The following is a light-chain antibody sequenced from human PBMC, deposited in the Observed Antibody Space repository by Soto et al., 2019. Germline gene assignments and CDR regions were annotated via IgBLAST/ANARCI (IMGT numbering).Light chain of an antibody. Sequence: QSVLTQPPSASGTPGQRVTMSCSGSRSDIGSNSVSWYQHLPGAAPKLVIYNNHQRASGIPDRFSGSKSGTSASLAISGLQSEDEAHYYCAAWDDNLSGTWVFGGGTKLTVL. V-gene: IGLV1-44*01. CDR1: RSDIGSNS. J-gene: IGLJ3*02. CDR2: NNH. CDR3: AAWDDNLSGTWV.